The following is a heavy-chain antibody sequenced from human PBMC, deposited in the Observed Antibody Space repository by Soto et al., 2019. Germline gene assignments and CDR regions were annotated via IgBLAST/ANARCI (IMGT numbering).Heavy chain of an antibody. J-gene: IGHJ4*02. CDR3: ARRTYSCSSDY. CDR2: IYYSGST. D-gene: IGHD6-6*01. CDR1: GGSISSSRYY. V-gene: IGHV4-39*01. Sequence: PSETLSLTCTVSGGSISSSRYYWGWIRQPPGKGLEWIGSIYYSGSTYYNPSLKSRVTISVDTSKNQFSLKLSSVTAADTAVYYCARRTYSCSSDYWGQGTLVTVSS.